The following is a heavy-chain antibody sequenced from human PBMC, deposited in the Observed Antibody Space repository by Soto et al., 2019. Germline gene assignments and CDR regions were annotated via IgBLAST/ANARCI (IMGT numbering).Heavy chain of an antibody. Sequence: QVQLQESGPGLVKPSETLSLTCTVSGGYITNYYWSWIRQPPGKGMEWIGYIFYSGSANYNPSLRGRVTISVDTPKNQFYLRLNSVTAADTAVYYCGRDSGYGDPFDYWGQGTPVTVSS. J-gene: IGHJ4*02. CDR3: GRDSGYGDPFDY. CDR2: IFYSGSA. CDR1: GGYITNYY. D-gene: IGHD4-17*01. V-gene: IGHV4-59*01.